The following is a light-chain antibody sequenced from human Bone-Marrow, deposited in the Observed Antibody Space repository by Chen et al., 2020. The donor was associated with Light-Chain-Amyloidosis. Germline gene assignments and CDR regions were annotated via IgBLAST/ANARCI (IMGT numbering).Light chain of an antibody. CDR1: SSDVGSYNL. CDR2: EVS. J-gene: IGLJ3*02. CDR3: CSYAGSSTLV. Sequence: QSALTQPASVSGSPGQSITISCTGTSSDVGSYNLVYWYQKHPGKAPKLMIYEVSKRPSGVSNRFSGSKSGNTASLTISGLQAEDEADYYCCSYAGSSTLVFGGGTKLTVL. V-gene: IGLV2-23*02.